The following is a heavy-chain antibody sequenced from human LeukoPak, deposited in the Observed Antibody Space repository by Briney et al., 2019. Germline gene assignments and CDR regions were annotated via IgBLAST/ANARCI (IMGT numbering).Heavy chain of an antibody. CDR1: GFTFNNYA. V-gene: IGHV3-23*01. J-gene: IGHJ4*02. CDR3: AKASRLLHGSGSYPGYFDY. D-gene: IGHD3-10*01. CDR2: ISGDGVSP. Sequence: GGSLRLSCAASGFTFNNYALTWVRQTPGKGLECVSAISGDGVSPYYADSVRGRFTISRDNSKNTLYLQMNSLRAEDTAVYYCAKASRLLHGSGSYPGYFDYWGQGALVTVSS.